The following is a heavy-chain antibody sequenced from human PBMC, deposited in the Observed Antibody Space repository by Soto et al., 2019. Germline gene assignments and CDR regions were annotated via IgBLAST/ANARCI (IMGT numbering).Heavy chain of an antibody. CDR2: ISGVGSTM. CDR3: ARESFSASPNFFDY. V-gene: IGHV3-48*03. CDR1: GFTFSSFE. Sequence: PGGSLRLSCAASGFTFSSFEMNWVRQAPGEGLEWVSHISGVGSTMYYADSVKGRFTISRDDAKNSLYLQMDSLRADDTAVYYCARESFSASPNFFDYWGQGTLVTVSS. D-gene: IGHD3-3*02. J-gene: IGHJ4*02.